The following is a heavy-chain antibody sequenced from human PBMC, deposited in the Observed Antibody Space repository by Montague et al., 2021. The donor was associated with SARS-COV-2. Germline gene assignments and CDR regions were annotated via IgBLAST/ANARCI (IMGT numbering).Heavy chain of an antibody. CDR2: ICQAVGT. J-gene: IGHJ5*02. V-gene: IGHV4-4*02. CDR3: ARVVRGCSGHSCYFDP. D-gene: IGHD2-2*01. Sequence: SETLSLTCAVSGASISSDNWWNWVRQSPGKGLDWIGEICQAVGTNYNPSLKSRVTIAVDNFSNQVSLKMTSVTAADTAIYYCARVVRGCSGHSCYFDPWGQGTLVTVSS. CDR1: GASISSDNW.